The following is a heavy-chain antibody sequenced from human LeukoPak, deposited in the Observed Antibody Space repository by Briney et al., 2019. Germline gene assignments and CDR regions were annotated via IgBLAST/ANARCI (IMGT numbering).Heavy chain of an antibody. CDR1: GFTFSDHY. D-gene: IGHD6-13*01. J-gene: IGHJ4*02. CDR3: TSSSFDY. Sequence: GGSLRLSCAASGFTFSDHYMDWVRQAPGKGLEWVARTRNKVKSYTTQYAASVKGRFTISRDNAKNSLYLQMNSLRAEDTAVYYCTSSSFDYWGQGTPVTVSS. V-gene: IGHV3-72*01. CDR2: TRNKVKSYTT.